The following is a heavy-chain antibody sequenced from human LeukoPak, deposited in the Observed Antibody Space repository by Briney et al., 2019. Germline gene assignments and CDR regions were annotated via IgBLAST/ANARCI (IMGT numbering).Heavy chain of an antibody. D-gene: IGHD6-19*01. CDR1: GGSISGSSCY. Sequence: SETLSLTCTVSGGSISGSSCYWGWIRQPPGKGLEWIGSIYQNGITYYNPSLKSRVTISVDTSKNQFSLRLSSVTAADTAVYYCTGPLHSGWYYFDYWGQGTLVTVSS. CDR2: IYQNGIT. CDR3: TGPLHSGWYYFDY. J-gene: IGHJ4*02. V-gene: IGHV4-39*01.